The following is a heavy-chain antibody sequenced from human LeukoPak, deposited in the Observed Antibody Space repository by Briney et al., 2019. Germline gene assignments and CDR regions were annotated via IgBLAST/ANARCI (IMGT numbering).Heavy chain of an antibody. V-gene: IGHV4-39*07. Sequence: SETLSLTCTVSGGSISSSSYYWGWIRQPPGKGLEWIGSIYYSGSTYYNPSLKSRVTISVDKSKNQFSLKLSSVTAADTAVYYCARAHGEEYYFDYWGQGTLVTVSS. CDR3: ARAHGEEYYFDY. CDR2: IYYSGST. J-gene: IGHJ4*02. D-gene: IGHD4-17*01. CDR1: GGSISSSSYY.